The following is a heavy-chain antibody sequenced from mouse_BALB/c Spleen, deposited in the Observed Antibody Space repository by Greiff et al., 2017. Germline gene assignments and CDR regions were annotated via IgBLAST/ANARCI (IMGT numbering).Heavy chain of an antibody. CDR1: GYTFTSYW. Sequence: VKLQESAAELARPGASVKMSCKASGYTFTSYWMHWVKQRPGQGLEWIGYINPSTGYTEYNQKFKDKATLTADKSSSTAYMQLSSLTSEDSAVYYCARGRSTMITTGGFAYWGQGTLVTVSA. CDR3: ARGRSTMITTGGFAY. J-gene: IGHJ3*01. V-gene: IGHV1-4*02. CDR2: INPSTGYT. D-gene: IGHD2-4*01.